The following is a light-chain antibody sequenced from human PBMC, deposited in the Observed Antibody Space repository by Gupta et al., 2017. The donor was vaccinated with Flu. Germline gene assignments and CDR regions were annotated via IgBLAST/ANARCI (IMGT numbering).Light chain of an antibody. Sequence: QLVLSQSPSASASLGASVKLTCTLTSWHSSYSIAWHQQQPEKGPRYLMKVNSDGSHNKGDGIPDRFSGSTSGAERYLTISSLQSEDEADYYCQTWGTGTWVFGGGTKLTVL. CDR3: QTWGTGTWV. CDR1: SWHSSYS. V-gene: IGLV4-69*01. J-gene: IGLJ3*02. CDR2: VNSDGSH.